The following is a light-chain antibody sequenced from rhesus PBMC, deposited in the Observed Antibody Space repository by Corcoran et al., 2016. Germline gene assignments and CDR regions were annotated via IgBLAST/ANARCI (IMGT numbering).Light chain of an antibody. CDR3: QQSSNLYS. V-gene: IGKV3-24*04. CDR2: GAS. CDR1: QSVGSY. J-gene: IGKJ2*01. Sequence: ETVVTQSPATLSLSPGERATLSCRASQSVGSYLAWYQQKPGQAPRLLIDGASSRATGIPDRFSGSGFGTDFTLTISSLEPEDVGVYYCQQSSNLYSFGQGTKVEIK.